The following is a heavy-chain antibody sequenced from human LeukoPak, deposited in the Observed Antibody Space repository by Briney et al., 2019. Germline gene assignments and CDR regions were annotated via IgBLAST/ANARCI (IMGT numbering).Heavy chain of an antibody. CDR2: INPNSGGT. CDR1: GYTFTGYY. D-gene: IGHD3-3*01. J-gene: IGHJ4*02. V-gene: IGHV1-2*02. CDR3: ARASITIFGVVIISLGFDY. Sequence: ASVTVSCKASGYTFTGYYMHWVRQAPGQGLEWMGWINPNSGGTNYAQKFQGRVTMTRDTSISTAYMELSRLRSDDTAVYYCARASITIFGVVIISLGFDYWGQGTLVTVSS.